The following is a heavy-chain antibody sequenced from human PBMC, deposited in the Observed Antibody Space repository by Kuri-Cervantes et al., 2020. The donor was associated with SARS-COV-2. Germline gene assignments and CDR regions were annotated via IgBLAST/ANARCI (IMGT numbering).Heavy chain of an antibody. V-gene: IGHV3-15*01. J-gene: IGHJ5*02. Sequence: GESLKISCAASGFTFSNAWMSWVRQAPGKGLEWVGRIKSKTDGGTTDYAAPVKGRFTISRDDSKNTLYLHMNSLRAEDTAVYYCAKACYYDSSGLGWFDPWGQGTLVTVSS. D-gene: IGHD3-22*01. CDR2: IKSKTDGGTT. CDR1: GFTFSNAW. CDR3: AKACYYDSSGLGWFDP.